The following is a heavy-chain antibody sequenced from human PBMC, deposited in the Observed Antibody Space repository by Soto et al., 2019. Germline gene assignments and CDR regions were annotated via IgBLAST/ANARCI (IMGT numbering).Heavy chain of an antibody. CDR2: IKSKSDGGTT. V-gene: IGHV3-15*01. D-gene: IGHD3-22*01. CDR1: GFSFSSAW. CDR3: TTRTFYYDSSGYYCAY. Sequence: GGSLRLSCAASGFSFSSAWMSWVRQTPEKGLEWVGRIKSKSDGGTTDYAAPVKGRFTISRDDSENTLYLQMNSLKTEDTAVYYCTTRTFYYDSSGYYCAYWGQGTLVTVSS. J-gene: IGHJ4*02.